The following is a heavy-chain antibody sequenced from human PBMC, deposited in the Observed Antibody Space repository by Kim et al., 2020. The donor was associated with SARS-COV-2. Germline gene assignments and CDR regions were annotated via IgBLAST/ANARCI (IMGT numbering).Heavy chain of an antibody. J-gene: IGHJ4*01. V-gene: IGHV3-23*01. CDR1: GFNFSSYA. Sequence: GGSLRLSCAASGFNFSSYAMSWVRQAPGKGLEWVSAISGRGGSTYYADSVKGRFTISRDNSKNTLYLQMNSLRAEDTAVYYCAKFTVVIIDWGYFDYWGQGTLVTVSS. CDR3: AKFTVVIIDWGYFDY. D-gene: IGHD3-3*01. CDR2: ISGRGGST.